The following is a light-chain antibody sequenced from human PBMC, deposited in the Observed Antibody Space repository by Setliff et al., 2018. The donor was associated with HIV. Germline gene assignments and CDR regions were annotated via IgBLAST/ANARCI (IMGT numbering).Light chain of an antibody. J-gene: IGKJ4*01. V-gene: IGKV4-1*01. CDR2: WAS. CDR1: QSVLYSFNNKNY. Sequence: DIVMTQSPDSLAASLGERATINCKSSQSVLYSFNNKNYLAWYQQKPGQPPKLLIYWASTRQSGVPDRFSGSGSGTDFTLTISSLQAEDVAVYYCQRYYHTPPLTFGGGTKVDIK. CDR3: QRYYHTPPLT.